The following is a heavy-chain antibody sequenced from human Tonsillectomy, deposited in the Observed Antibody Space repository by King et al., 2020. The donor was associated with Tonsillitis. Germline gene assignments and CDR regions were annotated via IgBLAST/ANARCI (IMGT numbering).Heavy chain of an antibody. V-gene: IGHV5-51*03. CDR2: IYPGDSDT. D-gene: IGHD3-16*01. CDR1: GYMFTNSW. J-gene: IGHJ4*02. Sequence: VQLVESGAEVKKPGESLTISCKGSGYMFTNSWIGWVRQMPRKGLEWMGIIYPGDSDTRYSPSFQGPVTISAEKSISTAYLQWSSLKASDTAMYYCARDGDLGSSYGLDHWGQGTLITVSS. CDR3: ARDGDLGSSYGLDH.